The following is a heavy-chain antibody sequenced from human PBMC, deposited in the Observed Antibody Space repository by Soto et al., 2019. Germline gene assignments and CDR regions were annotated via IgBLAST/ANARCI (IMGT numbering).Heavy chain of an antibody. Sequence: PGESLKISCQGSGYSFTNYWIAWVRQMPGKGLEWMGIISPGDSDTRYSPSFQGQVTISADKSINTAYLQWSSLKASDTAMYYCARLSQEGYYYYGMDVWGQGTTVTVSS. CDR1: GYSFTNYW. CDR2: ISPGDSDT. CDR3: ARLSQEGYYYYGMDV. V-gene: IGHV5-51*01. J-gene: IGHJ6*02.